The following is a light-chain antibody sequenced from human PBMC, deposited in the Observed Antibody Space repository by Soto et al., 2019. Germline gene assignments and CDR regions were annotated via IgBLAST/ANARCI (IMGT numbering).Light chain of an antibody. CDR1: QSVSSSY. Sequence: EIVLTQSPGTLSLSPGERATLSCRARQSVSSSYLAWYQQKPDQAPRLLIYGASSRAAGIPARFRGSGFGTDFTLTISRLEPEDFAVYYCQQYSISLLTFGQGTRLEIK. V-gene: IGKV3-20*01. J-gene: IGKJ5*01. CDR2: GAS. CDR3: QQYSISLLT.